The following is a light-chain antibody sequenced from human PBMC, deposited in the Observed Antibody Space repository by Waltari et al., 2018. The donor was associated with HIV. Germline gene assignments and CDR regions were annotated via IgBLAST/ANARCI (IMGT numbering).Light chain of an antibody. CDR3: QQSDESPCN. Sequence: ILLTQSPASLSASLAVRVVITCRASQVISTYLNWYQQKAGKGPVLLVYSASTLQSGAPSRFRGSGSGRDVTLSISGLQPEDFASDFWQQSDESPCNVGPGTK. J-gene: IGKJ3*01. CDR1: QVISTY. CDR2: SAS. V-gene: IGKV1-39*01.